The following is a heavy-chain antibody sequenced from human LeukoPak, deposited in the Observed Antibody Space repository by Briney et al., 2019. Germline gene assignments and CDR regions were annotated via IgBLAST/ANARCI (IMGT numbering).Heavy chain of an antibody. D-gene: IGHD4-17*01. CDR1: GFTFNNYA. Sequence: GGSLRLSCAASGFTFNNYAMNWVRQAPGKGLEWVSSISGGGETTYYADSAKGRFTISRDNSQNTLYLQMNSLRAEDTAVYYCARDYADYVGYFFFDYWGQGTLVTVSS. V-gene: IGHV3-23*01. J-gene: IGHJ4*02. CDR3: ARDYADYVGYFFFDY. CDR2: ISGGGETT.